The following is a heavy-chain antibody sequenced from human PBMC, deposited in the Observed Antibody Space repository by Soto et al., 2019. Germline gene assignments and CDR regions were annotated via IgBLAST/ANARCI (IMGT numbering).Heavy chain of an antibody. J-gene: IGHJ4*02. V-gene: IGHV3-23*01. CDR2: ISAGDTT. CDR3: AKVRTAYCGGSNCYRQD. Sequence: GGSLRLSCTASGFTFSSHAMTWVRQAPGEGLEWVSAISAGDTTYYADSVKGRFTISRDNSKNTLSLQMNRLRAEDTAIYYCAKVRTAYCGGSNCYRQDWRQGSLVAISS. D-gene: IGHD2-21*01. CDR1: GFTFSSHA.